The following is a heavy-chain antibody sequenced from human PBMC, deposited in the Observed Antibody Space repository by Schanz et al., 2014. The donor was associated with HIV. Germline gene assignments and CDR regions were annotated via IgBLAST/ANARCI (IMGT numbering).Heavy chain of an antibody. CDR3: ARSSGWGGWSTWDGMDV. V-gene: IGHV1-2*02. Sequence: QAQLVQSGAEVKKPGASVKASCKASGYSFTGYYIHWVRQAPGQGLEWMGWLNTNIGATDYAPKFQGRVTVTGDTSTGTAYMEMRRLRSGDTAVYYCARSSGWGGWSTWDGMDVWGQGTTVTVS. CDR1: GYSFTGYY. CDR2: LNTNIGAT. J-gene: IGHJ6*02. D-gene: IGHD6-19*01.